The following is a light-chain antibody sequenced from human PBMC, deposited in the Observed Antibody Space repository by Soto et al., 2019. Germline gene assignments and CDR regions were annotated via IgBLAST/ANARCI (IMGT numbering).Light chain of an antibody. CDR1: QSISTN. Sequence: EIVMTQSPATLSVSPGERATLSCRASQSISTNLAWYQQKPGQAPRLLIYDASTRATGIPARFSGSGSGTEFTLSVSSLQSEDFAVYYCHQYNYWPTWTFGQGTKVEIK. V-gene: IGKV3-15*01. CDR3: HQYNYWPTWT. J-gene: IGKJ1*01. CDR2: DAS.